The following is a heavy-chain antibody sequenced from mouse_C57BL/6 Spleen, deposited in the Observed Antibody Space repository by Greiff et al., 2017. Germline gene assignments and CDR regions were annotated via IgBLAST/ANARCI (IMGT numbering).Heavy chain of an antibody. CDR1: GYTFTSYW. J-gene: IGHJ2*01. CDR2: IDPNSGGT. D-gene: IGHD1-2*01. V-gene: IGHV1-72*01. CDR3: ARATGLHYYSFDY. Sequence: QVQLQQSGAELVKPGASVKLSCKASGYTFTSYWMHWVKQRPGRGLEWIGRIDPNSGGTKYNEKFKGKATLTVDKPSSTAYMQLSSLTSEDSAVYVCARATGLHYYSFDYWGQGTTLTVSS.